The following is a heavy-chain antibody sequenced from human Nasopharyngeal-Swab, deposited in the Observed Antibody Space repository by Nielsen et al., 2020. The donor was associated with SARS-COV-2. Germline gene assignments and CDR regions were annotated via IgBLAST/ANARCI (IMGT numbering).Heavy chain of an antibody. J-gene: IGHJ4*02. CDR2: IYTSGTT. Sequence: SETLSLTCSVSGGSISSGDFYWSWIRQPAGKGLEWIGRIYTSGTTNYNPSLKSRVTISVDTSKNQFSLKLNSVTATDTAVYYCARGYGSFPYYFDHWGQGTLVTVSS. D-gene: IGHD1-26*01. CDR1: GGSISSGDFY. V-gene: IGHV4-61*02. CDR3: ARGYGSFPYYFDH.